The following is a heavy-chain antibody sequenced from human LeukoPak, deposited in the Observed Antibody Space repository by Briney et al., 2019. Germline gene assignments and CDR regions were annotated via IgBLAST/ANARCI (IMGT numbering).Heavy chain of an antibody. D-gene: IGHD2-15*01. CDR2: IRSKAYGGTT. CDR1: GFTFGDYA. V-gene: IGHV3-49*03. CDR3: TRARILGYCSGGSCYCFDY. Sequence: GGSLRLSCTASGFTFGDYAMSWFRQAPGKGLEGVGFIRSKAYGGTTEYAASVKGRFTISRDDSKSIAYLQMNSLKTEDTAVYYCTRARILGYCSGGSCYCFDYWGQGTLVTVSS. J-gene: IGHJ4*02.